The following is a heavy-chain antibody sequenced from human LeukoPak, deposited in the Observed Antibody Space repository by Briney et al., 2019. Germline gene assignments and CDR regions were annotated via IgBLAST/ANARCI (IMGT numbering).Heavy chain of an antibody. D-gene: IGHD3-22*01. CDR3: ARESLYYESSGAFDH. J-gene: IGHJ5*02. V-gene: IGHV4-59*01. CDR2: MYYSGST. Sequence: SETLSLTCTVSGVSIRSSYWNWIRQPPGKGLEWIGYMYYSGSTNYNPSLKSRVTISVDTSKNQFSLKLSSVTAADTAVYYCARESLYYESSGAFDHWGQGTLVTVSS. CDR1: GVSIRSSY.